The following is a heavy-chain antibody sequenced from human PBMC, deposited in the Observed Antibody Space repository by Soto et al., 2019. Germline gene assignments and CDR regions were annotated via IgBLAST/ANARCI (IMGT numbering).Heavy chain of an antibody. CDR3: ARMWEPQYYYGMDV. J-gene: IGHJ6*02. Sequence: SETLSLTCTVSGGSISSSSYYWGWIRQPPGKGLEWIGSIYYSGSTYYNPSLKSRVTISVDTSKNQFSLKLSSVTAADTAVYYCARMWEPQYYYGMDVWGQGTTVTVSS. D-gene: IGHD1-26*01. CDR1: GGSISSSSYY. V-gene: IGHV4-39*01. CDR2: IYYSGST.